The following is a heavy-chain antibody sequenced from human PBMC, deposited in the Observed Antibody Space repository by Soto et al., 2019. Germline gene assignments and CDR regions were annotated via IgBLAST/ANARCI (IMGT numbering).Heavy chain of an antibody. CDR1: GFTFRNNV. J-gene: IGHJ4*02. CDR2: ITGGGRDT. D-gene: IGHD2-8*01. CDR3: AKNGLDNSPSAIDS. Sequence: GGSLRLSCAASGFTFRNNVLSWVRQAPGKGLDWVSGITGGGRDTYYADSVKGRFTISRDNSKNMVFLQMNSLRAEDTALYYCAKNGLDNSPSAIDSWGPGTLVTGSS. V-gene: IGHV3-23*01.